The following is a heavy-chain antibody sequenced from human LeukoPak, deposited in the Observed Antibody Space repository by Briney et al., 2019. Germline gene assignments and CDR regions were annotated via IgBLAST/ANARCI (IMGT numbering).Heavy chain of an antibody. Sequence: GESLRLSCAASGFTVYNNGLSWFRQAPGKGLEWVSDISGGGNTYYAESVKGRFTIPRDNSKNTLYLQMNSLRAEDTALYYASGHGSSSYWGQGTLVAVSS. J-gene: IGHJ4*02. CDR1: GFTVYNNG. CDR2: ISGGGNT. D-gene: IGHD6-13*01. V-gene: IGHV3-23*01. CDR3: SGHGSSSY.